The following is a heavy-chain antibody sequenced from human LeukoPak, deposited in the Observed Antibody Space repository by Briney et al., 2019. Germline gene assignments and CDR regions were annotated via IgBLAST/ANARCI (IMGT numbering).Heavy chain of an antibody. CDR3: ARGRSITLLRGVAMSDGFDI. V-gene: IGHV3-21*01. J-gene: IGHJ3*02. Sequence: GGSLRLSCAASGFTFSSYSMNWVRQAPGKGLEWVSFIDTSGTYIYYGDSVKGRFSISRDNAKNSLSLQMNGLRAEDTAVYYCARGRSITLLRGVAMSDGFDIWGQGTMVTVSS. CDR1: GFTFSSYS. D-gene: IGHD3-10*01. CDR2: IDTSGTYI.